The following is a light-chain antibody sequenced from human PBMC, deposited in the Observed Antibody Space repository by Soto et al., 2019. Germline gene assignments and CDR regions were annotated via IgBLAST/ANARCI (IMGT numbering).Light chain of an antibody. V-gene: IGKV3-15*01. Sequence: EIVMTQSPATLSVSPVERATLSCRASQSVSSNLAWYQQKPGQAPRLLIYGASTRATGIPARFSGSGSGTELTLTISSLQSEDFAVYYCQQYNNWPITFGQGTRLEI. CDR1: QSVSSN. J-gene: IGKJ5*01. CDR3: QQYNNWPIT. CDR2: GAS.